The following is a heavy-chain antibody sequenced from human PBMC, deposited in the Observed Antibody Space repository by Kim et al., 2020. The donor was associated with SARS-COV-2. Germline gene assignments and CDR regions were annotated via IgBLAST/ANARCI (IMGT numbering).Heavy chain of an antibody. V-gene: IGHV3-30-3*01. CDR2: ISYDGSNK. D-gene: IGHD3-9*01. J-gene: IGHJ4*02. Sequence: GGSLRLSCAASGFTFSSYAMHWVRQAPGKGLEWVAVISYDGSNKYYADSVKGRFTISRDNSKNTLYLQMNSLRAEDTAVYYCASFGRNYDILTGPSYWGRGTLVTVSS. CDR1: GFTFSSYA. CDR3: ASFGRNYDILTGPSY.